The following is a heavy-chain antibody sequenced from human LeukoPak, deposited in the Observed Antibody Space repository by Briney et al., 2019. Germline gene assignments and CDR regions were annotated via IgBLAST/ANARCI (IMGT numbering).Heavy chain of an antibody. J-gene: IGHJ6*02. V-gene: IGHV4-30-2*01. Sequence: PSQTLSLTCAVSGGSISSGGYSCGWIRQPPGKGLEWIGYIYHSGSTYYNPSLKSRVTISVDRSKNQFSLKLSSVTAADTAVYYCARGHSRVAGTYYYYGMDVWGQGTTVTVSS. CDR2: IYHSGST. D-gene: IGHD6-19*01. CDR1: GGSISSGGYS. CDR3: ARGHSRVAGTYYYYGMDV.